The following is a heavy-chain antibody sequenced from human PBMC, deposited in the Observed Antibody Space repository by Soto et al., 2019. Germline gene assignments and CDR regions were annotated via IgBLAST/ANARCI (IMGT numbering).Heavy chain of an antibody. J-gene: IGHJ3*02. CDR2: INSDGSNP. V-gene: IGHV3-74*01. CDR1: GFTFSSYW. D-gene: IGHD1-26*01. Sequence: GGSLRLSCAASGFTFSSYWMHWVRQAPGKGLVWVSRINSDGSNPNYADSVKGRFTISRDNAKNTLYLQMNSLRAEDTAVYFCTRERIVGAYYIFHICGQATMVP. CDR3: TRERIVGAYYIFHI.